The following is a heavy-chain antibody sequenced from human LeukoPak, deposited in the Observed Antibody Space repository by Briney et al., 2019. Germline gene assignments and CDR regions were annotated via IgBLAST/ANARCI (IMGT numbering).Heavy chain of an antibody. D-gene: IGHD3-3*01. CDR3: ARAPPDFWSGYGYYYYYMDV. V-gene: IGHV1-2*02. J-gene: IGHJ6*03. Sequence: ASVKVSCKASGYTFTGYYMHWVRQAPGQGLEWMGWINPNSGGTNYAQKFQGRVTMTRDTSISTAYMELSRLRSEDTAVYYCARAPPDFWSGYGYYYYYMDVWGKGTTVTVSS. CDR1: GYTFTGYY. CDR2: INPNSGGT.